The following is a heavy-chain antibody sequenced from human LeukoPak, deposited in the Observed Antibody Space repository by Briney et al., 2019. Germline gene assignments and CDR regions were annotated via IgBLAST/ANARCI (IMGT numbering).Heavy chain of an antibody. D-gene: IGHD1-26*01. J-gene: IGHJ4*02. CDR1: GGSISSYY. Sequence: SETPSLTCTVSGGSISSYYWSWIRQPPGKGLEWIGYIYYSGSTNYNPSLKSRVTISVDTSKNQFSLKLSSVTAADTAVYYCARRSGSYRNFDYWGQGTLVTVSS. CDR3: ARRSGSYRNFDY. CDR2: IYYSGST. V-gene: IGHV4-59*01.